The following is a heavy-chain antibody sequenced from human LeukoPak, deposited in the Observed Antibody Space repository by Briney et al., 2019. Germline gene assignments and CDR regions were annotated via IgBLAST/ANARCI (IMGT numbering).Heavy chain of an antibody. D-gene: IGHD6-13*01. V-gene: IGHV1-46*02. Sequence: ASVKVSCKASGYTFNHFYMHWVRQAPGQGLEWMGGINPSGGSTSYAQKFQGRVTMTRDTSTSTVYMELSSLRSEDTAVYYCARAYSSSLEWGQGTLVTVSS. CDR1: GYTFNHFY. J-gene: IGHJ4*02. CDR3: ARAYSSSLE. CDR2: INPSGGST.